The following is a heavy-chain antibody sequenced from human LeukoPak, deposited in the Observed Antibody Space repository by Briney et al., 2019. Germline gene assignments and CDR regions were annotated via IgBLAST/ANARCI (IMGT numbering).Heavy chain of an antibody. CDR1: GYTFTSYY. Sequence: ASVKVSCKASGYTFTSYYMHWVRQAPGQGLEWMGWMNPNSGNTGHAQKFQGRATITRNTSISTAYMELSSLRSEDTAVYYCARVGYGDYYTNFDYWSQGTLVTVSS. CDR3: ARVGYGDYYTNFDY. V-gene: IGHV1-8*03. CDR2: MNPNSGNT. D-gene: IGHD4-17*01. J-gene: IGHJ4*02.